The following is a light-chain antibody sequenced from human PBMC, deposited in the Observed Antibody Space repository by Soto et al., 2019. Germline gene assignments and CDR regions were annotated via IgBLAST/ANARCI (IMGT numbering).Light chain of an antibody. CDR1: SSDVGDYNY. J-gene: IGLJ1*01. CDR3: SSYTSSSTL. CDR2: DVS. Sequence: QSALTQPASVSGSPGQSITISCTGTSSDVGDYNYVSWYQQHPGKAPKLMLYDVSNRPSGISNRFSGSKSGNTASLTISGLQAEDKADYYCSSYTSSSTLFGTGTKLTVL. V-gene: IGLV2-14*01.